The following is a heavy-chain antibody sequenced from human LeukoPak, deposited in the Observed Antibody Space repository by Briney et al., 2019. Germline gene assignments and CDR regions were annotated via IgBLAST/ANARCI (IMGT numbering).Heavy chain of an antibody. CDR2: ITGSGGNT. Sequence: GGSLRLSCAASGFTFSSYAMSWVRQAPGKGLEWVSAITGSGGNTYYADSVKGRFTISRDNSKNTLYLQMNSLRAEDTAVYYCAKDSDYYYYMDVWGTGTTVTVSS. CDR1: GFTFSSYA. CDR3: AKDSDYYYYMDV. V-gene: IGHV3-23*01. J-gene: IGHJ6*03.